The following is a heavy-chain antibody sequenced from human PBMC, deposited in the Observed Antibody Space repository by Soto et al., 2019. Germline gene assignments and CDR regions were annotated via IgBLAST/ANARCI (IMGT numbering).Heavy chain of an antibody. J-gene: IGHJ6*02. Sequence: GASVKVSCKASGYTFTSYYMHWVRQAPGQGLEWMGIINPSGGSTSYAQKFQGRVTMTRDTSTSTVYMELSSLRSEDTAVYYCARSITMIVVVITDPGYYGMDVWGQGTTVTVSS. D-gene: IGHD3-22*01. CDR1: GYTFTSYY. CDR3: ARSITMIVVVITDPGYYGMDV. V-gene: IGHV1-46*01. CDR2: INPSGGST.